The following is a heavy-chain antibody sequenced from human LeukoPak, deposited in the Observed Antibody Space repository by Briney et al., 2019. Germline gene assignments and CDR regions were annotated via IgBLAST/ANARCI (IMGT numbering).Heavy chain of an antibody. J-gene: IGHJ6*03. Sequence: GASVKVSCKASGGTFSSYAISWVRQAPGQGLEWMGGIIPIFGTANYAQKFQGRVTITTDESTSTAYMELSSLRSEDTAVYYCARDAVRVGSRNYYYYHMDVWGKGTTVTVSS. CDR3: ARDAVRVGSRNYYYYHMDV. CDR2: IIPIFGTA. CDR1: GGTFSSYA. D-gene: IGHD2-2*03. V-gene: IGHV1-69*05.